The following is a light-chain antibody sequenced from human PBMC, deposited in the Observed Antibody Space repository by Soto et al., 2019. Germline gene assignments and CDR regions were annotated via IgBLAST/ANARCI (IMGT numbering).Light chain of an antibody. CDR2: DAS. CDR1: QSISSW. J-gene: IGKJ1*01. CDR3: QQYNSYLWT. Sequence: IQMTQSPSTLSASVRDRVTITSRASQSISSWLAWYQQKPGKAPKLLNYDASSLESGVPSRFSGSGSGTEFTLTISSLQPDDFATYDCQQYNSYLWTFGQGTKEEIK. V-gene: IGKV1-5*01.